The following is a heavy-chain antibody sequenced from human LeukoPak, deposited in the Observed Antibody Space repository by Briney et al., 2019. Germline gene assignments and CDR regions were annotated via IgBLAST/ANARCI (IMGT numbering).Heavy chain of an antibody. CDR2: FDPEDGET. Sequence: ASVKVSCKVSGYTLTELSMHWVRQAPGKGLEWMGGFDPEDGETICAQKFQGRVTMTEDTSTSTAYMELRSLRSDDTAVYYCARVSSYYGSGSYYAPNWFDPWGQGTLVTVSS. CDR1: GYTLTELS. J-gene: IGHJ5*02. CDR3: ARVSSYYGSGSYYAPNWFDP. V-gene: IGHV1-24*01. D-gene: IGHD3-10*01.